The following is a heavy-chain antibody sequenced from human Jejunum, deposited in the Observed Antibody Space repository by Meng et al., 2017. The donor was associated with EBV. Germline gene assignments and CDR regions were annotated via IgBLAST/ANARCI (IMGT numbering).Heavy chain of an antibody. CDR3: SFITTAGYYFDY. D-gene: IGHD6-13*01. Sequence: EVQLVESGGXLVRPGGSLRLSCAASGFTFSSYSMNWVRQAPGKGLEWVSSITSSSAYIYYADSVKGRFTISRDNAKNSLYLQMNSLRAEDTAVYYCSFITTAGYYFDYWGQGTLVTVAS. J-gene: IGHJ4*02. CDR2: ITSSSAYI. CDR1: GFTFSSYS. V-gene: IGHV3-21*02.